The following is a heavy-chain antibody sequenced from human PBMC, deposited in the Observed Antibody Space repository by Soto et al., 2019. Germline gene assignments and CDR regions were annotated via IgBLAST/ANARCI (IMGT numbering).Heavy chain of an antibody. Sequence: ASVKVSCKASGYTFTSYAMHWVRQAPGQRLEWMGWINAGNGNTKYSQKFQGRVTITRDTSASTAYMELSSLRSEDTAVYYCARAVGSVKVGYYYYYYMYVWGQGTTVTVSS. CDR1: GYTFTSYA. CDR2: INAGNGNT. CDR3: ARAVGSVKVGYYYYYYMYV. D-gene: IGHD1-26*01. V-gene: IGHV1-3*01. J-gene: IGHJ6*03.